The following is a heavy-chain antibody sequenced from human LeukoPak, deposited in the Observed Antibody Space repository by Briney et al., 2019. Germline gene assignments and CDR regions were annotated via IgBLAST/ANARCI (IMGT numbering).Heavy chain of an antibody. CDR2: ISAYNGNT. J-gene: IGHJ4*02. V-gene: IGHV1-18*01. D-gene: IGHD3-16*02. Sequence: ASVKVSCKASGYTFTSYGISWVRQAPGQGLEWMGWISAYNGNTNYAQKLQGRVTMTTDTSTSTAYMELRSLRSDDTAVYYCATLRYRTPLRLGELSPSLDYWGQGTLVTVSS. CDR1: GYTFTSYG. CDR3: ATLRYRTPLRLGELSPSLDY.